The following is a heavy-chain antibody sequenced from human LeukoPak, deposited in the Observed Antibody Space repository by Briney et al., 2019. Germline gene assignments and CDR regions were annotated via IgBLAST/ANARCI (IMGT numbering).Heavy chain of an antibody. CDR2: ISAYNGNT. Sequence: GASVTVSCKASGYTFTSYGISWVRQAPGQGLEWMGWISAYNGNTNYAQKLQGRVTMTTDTSTSTAYMELRSLRSDDTAVYYCARSPPYCGGDCYPTIDYWGQGTLVTVSS. V-gene: IGHV1-18*01. D-gene: IGHD2-21*02. J-gene: IGHJ4*02. CDR1: GYTFTSYG. CDR3: ARSPPYCGGDCYPTIDY.